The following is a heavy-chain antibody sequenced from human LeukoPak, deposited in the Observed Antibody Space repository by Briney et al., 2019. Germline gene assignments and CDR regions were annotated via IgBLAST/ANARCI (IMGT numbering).Heavy chain of an antibody. J-gene: IGHJ4*02. CDR2: INHSGST. CDR1: GGSFSGYY. Sequence: PSETLSLTCAVYGGSFSGYYWSWIRQPPGKGLEWIGEINHSGSTSYNPSLKSRVTISVDTSKNQFSLKLSSVTAADTAVYYCAREGHDSSGYRNGYWGQGTLVTVSS. D-gene: IGHD3-22*01. V-gene: IGHV4-34*01. CDR3: AREGHDSSGYRNGY.